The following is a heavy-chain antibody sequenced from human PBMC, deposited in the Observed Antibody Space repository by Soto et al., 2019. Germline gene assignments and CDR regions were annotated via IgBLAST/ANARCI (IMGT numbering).Heavy chain of an antibody. CDR3: AKDGTPTNPDPWSGTAMVEIDY. CDR1: GFTLSSNY. D-gene: IGHD5-18*01. J-gene: IGHJ4*02. CDR2: IGSGGST. V-gene: IGHV3-66*02. Sequence: HPGGSLRLSCAASGFTLSSNYMSWVRQAPGKGLEWVSAIGSGGSTYYADSVKGRFTISRDNAKNTLYLQMNSLRAEDTAVYYCAKDGTPTNPDPWSGTAMVEIDYWGQGTLVTVSS.